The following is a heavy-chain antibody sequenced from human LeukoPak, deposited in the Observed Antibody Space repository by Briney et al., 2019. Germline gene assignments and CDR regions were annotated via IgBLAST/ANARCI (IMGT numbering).Heavy chain of an antibody. CDR3: AGADY. CDR2: IKQNGSDR. V-gene: IGHV3-7*01. Sequence: PSGSLTLTCAASGFSFRNSWLSWVRQPPGKGLEWVANIKQNGSDRDYVASVKGRFTISRDNAEISLYLQMNSLRAEDTAVYYCAGADYWGQGTLVSVSS. CDR1: GFSFRNSW. J-gene: IGHJ4*02. D-gene: IGHD3-10*01.